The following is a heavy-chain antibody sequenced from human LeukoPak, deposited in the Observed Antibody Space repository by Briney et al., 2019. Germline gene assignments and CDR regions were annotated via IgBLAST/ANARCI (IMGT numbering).Heavy chain of an antibody. Sequence: KTGGSLRLSCAASGFTFSSYAMHWVRQAPGKGLEWVSSISSSSSYIYYADSVKGRFTISRDNAKNSLYLQMNSLRAEDTAVYYCAREASVGAISRQTGAFDIWGQGTMVTVSS. V-gene: IGHV3-21*01. CDR1: GFTFSSYA. CDR2: ISSSSSYI. J-gene: IGHJ3*02. D-gene: IGHD1-26*01. CDR3: AREASVGAISRQTGAFDI.